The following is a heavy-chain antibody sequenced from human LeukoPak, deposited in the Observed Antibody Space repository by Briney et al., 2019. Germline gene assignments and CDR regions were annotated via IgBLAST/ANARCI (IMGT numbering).Heavy chain of an antibody. Sequence: SETLSLTCTVSGGSISSGTYYWSWIRQPAGKGLEWIGRIYTSGSTNYNPSLKSRVTISVDTSKNQFSLKLSSVTAADTAVYSCAREGSGFYWYYFDYWGQGTLVTVSS. CDR2: IYTSGST. CDR3: AREGSGFYWYYFDY. J-gene: IGHJ4*02. V-gene: IGHV4-61*02. D-gene: IGHD1-26*01. CDR1: GGSISSGTYY.